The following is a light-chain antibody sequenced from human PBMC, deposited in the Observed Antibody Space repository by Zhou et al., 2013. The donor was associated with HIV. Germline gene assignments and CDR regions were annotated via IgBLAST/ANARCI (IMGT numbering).Light chain of an antibody. Sequence: AIRLTQSPTSLAASTGDRVTITCRASQNVTTSLAWYQQKPGKTPDVLIYGASTLQSGVPSRFSASGSGTVFTLTVSCLQAEDFATYYCQQYHSYSITFGQGTRLEIK. V-gene: IGKV1-8*01. J-gene: IGKJ5*01. CDR2: GAS. CDR3: QQYHSYSIT. CDR1: QNVTTS.